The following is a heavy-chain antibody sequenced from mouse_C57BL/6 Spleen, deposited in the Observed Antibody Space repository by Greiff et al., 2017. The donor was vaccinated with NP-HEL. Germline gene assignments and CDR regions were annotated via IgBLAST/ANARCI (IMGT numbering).Heavy chain of an antibody. CDR1: GFSLTSYG. Sequence: VQVVESGPGLVAPSQSLSITCTVSGFSLTSYGVSWVRQPPGKGLEWLGVIWGDGSTNYHSALISRLSISKDNSKSQVFLKLNSLQTDDTATYYCAKRGDYYGSSYEVYWYFDVWGTGTTVTVSS. J-gene: IGHJ1*03. V-gene: IGHV2-3*01. CDR2: IWGDGST. D-gene: IGHD1-1*01. CDR3: AKRGDYYGSSYEVYWYFDV.